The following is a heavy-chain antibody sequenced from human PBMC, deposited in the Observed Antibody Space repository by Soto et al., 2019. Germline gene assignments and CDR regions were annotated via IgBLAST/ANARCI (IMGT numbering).Heavy chain of an antibody. CDR3: ARGGRIRASGWFDY. D-gene: IGHD6-19*01. CDR1: RFTFSTYL. CDR2: IQQDGSEK. Sequence: GGSLRLSCAASRFTFSTYLMSWVRQAPGKGLEWVANIQQDGSEKYYVDSVKGRFTISRDNAKNSLYLQMNSLRAEDTAVYYCARGGRIRASGWFDYWGQGTLVTVSS. V-gene: IGHV3-7*03. J-gene: IGHJ4*02.